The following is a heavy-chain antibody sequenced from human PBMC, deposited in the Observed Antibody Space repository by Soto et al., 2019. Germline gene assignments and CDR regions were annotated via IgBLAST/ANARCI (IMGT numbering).Heavy chain of an antibody. Sequence: SETLSLTCTVSGGSISSSSYYWGWIRQPPGKGLEWIGSIFYSGSTYYKTSLKSRVTISVDTSKNQFSLKLTSVTAADTALYFCARRLYYDSSGFEGGGMDVWGQGTTVTVSS. CDR1: GGSISSSSYY. CDR3: ARRLYYDSSGFEGGGMDV. V-gene: IGHV4-39*01. CDR2: IFYSGST. J-gene: IGHJ6*02. D-gene: IGHD3-22*01.